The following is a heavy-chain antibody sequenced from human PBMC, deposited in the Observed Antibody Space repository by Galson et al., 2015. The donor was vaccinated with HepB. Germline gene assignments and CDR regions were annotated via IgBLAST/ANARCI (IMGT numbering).Heavy chain of an antibody. D-gene: IGHD6-19*01. CDR1: GDSVSSNSAA. CDR2: TYYRSKWYN. CDR3: ARDRDIAVAANWFDP. J-gene: IGHJ5*02. V-gene: IGHV6-1*01. Sequence: CAISGDSVSSNSAAWNWIRQSPSRGLEWLGRTYYRSKWYNDYAVSVKSRITINPDTSKNQFSLQLNSVTPEDTAVYYCARDRDIAVAANWFDPWGQGSLVIVSS.